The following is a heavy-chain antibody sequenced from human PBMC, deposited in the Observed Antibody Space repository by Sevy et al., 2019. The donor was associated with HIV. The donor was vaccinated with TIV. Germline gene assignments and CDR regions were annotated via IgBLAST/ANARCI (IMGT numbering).Heavy chain of an antibody. CDR3: ARHGAGSTMIVVVRRSWFDP. CDR1: GGSISSSSYY. CDR2: IYYSGRT. D-gene: IGHD3-22*01. Sequence: SETLSLTCTVSGGSISSSSYYWGWIRQPPGKGLEWIGSIYYSGRTYYNPSLKSRVTISVDTSKNQFSLKLSSVTAADTAVYYCARHGAGSTMIVVVRRSWFDPWCQGTLVTVSS. V-gene: IGHV4-39*01. J-gene: IGHJ5*02.